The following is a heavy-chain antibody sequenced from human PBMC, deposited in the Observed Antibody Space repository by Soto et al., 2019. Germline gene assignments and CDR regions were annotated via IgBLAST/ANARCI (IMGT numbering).Heavy chain of an antibody. J-gene: IGHJ4*02. CDR3: AKRQSFDFWSGYLPVFAY. V-gene: IGHV3-23*01. CDR1: AINFRSYA. D-gene: IGHD3-3*01. Sequence: PGGSLRLSCSASAINFRSYAMSWVRQAPGKGLEWVSAVGGSGSDTYYADSVKGRFTISRDDSKNTLYLHMSSLRVEDTAIYYCAKRQSFDFWSGYLPVFAYWGQGT. CDR2: VGGSGSDT.